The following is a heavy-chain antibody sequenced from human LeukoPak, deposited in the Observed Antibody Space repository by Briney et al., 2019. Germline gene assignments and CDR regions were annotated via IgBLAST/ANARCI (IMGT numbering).Heavy chain of an antibody. CDR2: ISYDGSNK. Sequence: PGRSLRLSCAASGFTFSSYGMHWVRQAPGKGLEWVAVISYDGSNKYYADSVKGRFTISRDNSKNTLYLQMNSLRAEDTAVYYCAKDHPLDDSSGSYLDYWGQGTLVTVSS. CDR1: GFTFSSYG. J-gene: IGHJ4*02. CDR3: AKDHPLDDSSGSYLDY. D-gene: IGHD3-22*01. V-gene: IGHV3-30*18.